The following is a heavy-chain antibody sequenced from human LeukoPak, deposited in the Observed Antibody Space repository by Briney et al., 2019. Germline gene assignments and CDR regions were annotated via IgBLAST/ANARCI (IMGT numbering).Heavy chain of an antibody. V-gene: IGHV3-23*01. CDR2: VSGSGGST. CDR3: AKDKTSGTYFDY. Sequence: GGSLRLSCAASGFTFSNYGMSWVRQAPGKGLEWVSAVSGSGGSTYYADSVKGRFTVSRDNSKNTLYLQMNSLRAEDTAVYHCAKDKTSGTYFDYWGQGAPVTVSS. J-gene: IGHJ4*02. CDR1: GFTFSNYG. D-gene: IGHD1-26*01.